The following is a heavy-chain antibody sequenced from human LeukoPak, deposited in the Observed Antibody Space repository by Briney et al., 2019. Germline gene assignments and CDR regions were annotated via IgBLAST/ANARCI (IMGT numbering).Heavy chain of an antibody. V-gene: IGHV1-58*02. CDR2: IVVGSGNA. J-gene: IGHJ3*02. CDR1: GFTFTSSA. CDR3: AAGTPNIVAHDAFDI. D-gene: IGHD5-12*01. Sequence: SVKVSCKASGFTFTSSAMQWVRQARGQRLEWIGWIVVGSGNANYAQKFQERVTITRDMSTSTAYMELSSLRSEDTAVYYCAAGTPNIVAHDAFDIWGQGTMVTVSS.